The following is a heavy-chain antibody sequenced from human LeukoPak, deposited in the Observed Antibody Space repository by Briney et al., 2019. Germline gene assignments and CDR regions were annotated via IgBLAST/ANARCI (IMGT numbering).Heavy chain of an antibody. CDR2: INIGGTDT. V-gene: IGHV3-11*01. Sequence: PGGSLRLSCAASGFTFTDYYMSWIRQAPGKGLEWLSYINIGGTDTHYADSVKGRFTISRDNAKKTLYFEMNNLRAEDTAVDIFATGGAGFDARG. J-gene: IGHJ6*01. CDR3: ATGGAGFDA. CDR1: GFTFTDYY. D-gene: IGHD5-12*01.